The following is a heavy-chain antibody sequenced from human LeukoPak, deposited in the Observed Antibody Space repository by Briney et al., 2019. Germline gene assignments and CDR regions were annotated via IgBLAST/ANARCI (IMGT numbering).Heavy chain of an antibody. Sequence: ASVTVSCKASGYTFTSYDINWVRQATGQGLEWMGWMNPNRGNTGYAQKFQGRVTMTRNTSISTAYMELSRLRSEDTAVYYCARSGYDSSGSVNWFDPWGQGTLVTVSS. J-gene: IGHJ5*02. CDR3: ARSGYDSSGSVNWFDP. CDR1: GYTFTSYD. D-gene: IGHD3-22*01. V-gene: IGHV1-8*01. CDR2: MNPNRGNT.